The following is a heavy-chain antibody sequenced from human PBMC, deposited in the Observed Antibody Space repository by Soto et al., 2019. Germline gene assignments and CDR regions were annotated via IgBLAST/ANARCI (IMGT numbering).Heavy chain of an antibody. Sequence: SETLSLTCTVSGGSISSDYWSWIRQPAGKGLEWIGRIYTSENTHYNPSLRSRVSMSLDTSKNQLSLNLSSVTAAGTAVYYCARGVGRSSWTSFDSWGQGTLVTVSS. D-gene: IGHD6-13*01. CDR2: IYTSENT. V-gene: IGHV4-4*07. CDR3: ARGVGRSSWTSFDS. CDR1: GGSISSDY. J-gene: IGHJ4*02.